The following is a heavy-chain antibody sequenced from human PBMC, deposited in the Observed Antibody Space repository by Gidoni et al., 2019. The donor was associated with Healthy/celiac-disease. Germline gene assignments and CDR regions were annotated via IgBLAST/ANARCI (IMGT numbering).Heavy chain of an antibody. Sequence: VISYDGSNKYYADSVKGRFTISRDNSKNTLYLQMNSLRAEDTAVYYVSFSSSISYYDILTGYYTPWNFDYWGQGTLVTVSS. CDR2: ISYDGSNK. D-gene: IGHD3-9*01. J-gene: IGHJ4*02. V-gene: IGHV3-30-3*01. CDR3: SFSSSISYYDILTGYYTPWNFDY.